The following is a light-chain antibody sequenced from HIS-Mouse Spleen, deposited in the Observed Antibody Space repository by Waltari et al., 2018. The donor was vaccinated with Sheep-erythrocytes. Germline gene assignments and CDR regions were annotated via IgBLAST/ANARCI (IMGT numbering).Light chain of an antibody. J-gene: IGLJ2*01. Sequence: SYELTQPPSVSVSPGQTASITCSGDKLGDKYACWYQQKPGQSPVLVIYQDSKRPSGVPEGFSGSNSGNTATLTISGTQARDEADYYCQAWDSSTAVFGGGTKLTVL. CDR2: QDS. V-gene: IGLV3-1*01. CDR3: QAWDSSTAV. CDR1: KLGDKY.